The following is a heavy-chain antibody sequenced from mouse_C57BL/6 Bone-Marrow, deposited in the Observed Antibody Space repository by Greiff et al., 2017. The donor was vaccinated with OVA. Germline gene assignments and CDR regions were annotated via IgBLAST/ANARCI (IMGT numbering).Heavy chain of an antibody. J-gene: IGHJ3*01. CDR3: AREGDKPGFAY. V-gene: IGHV1-50*01. CDR2: IDPSDSYT. Sequence: VQLQQPGAELVKPGASVKLSCKASGYTFTSYWMQWVKQRPGQGLEWIGEIDPSDSYTNYNQKFKGKATLTVDTSSSTAYMQLSSLTSEDSAVYYCAREGDKPGFAYWGQGTLVTVSA. CDR1: GYTFTSYW. D-gene: IGHD3-3*01.